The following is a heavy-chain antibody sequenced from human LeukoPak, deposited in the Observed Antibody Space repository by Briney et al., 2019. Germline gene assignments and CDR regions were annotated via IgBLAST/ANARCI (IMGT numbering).Heavy chain of an antibody. CDR3: AREMAQLDPPEYYFDY. V-gene: IGHV1-18*04. CDR2: ISAYNGNT. J-gene: IGHJ4*02. Sequence: ASVKVSCKASGYTFTSYYMHWVRQAPGQGLEWMGWISAYNGNTNYAQKLQGRVTMTTDTSTSTAYMELRSLRSDDTAVYYCAREMAQLDPPEYYFDYWGQGTLVTVSS. CDR1: GYTFTSYY. D-gene: IGHD1-1*01.